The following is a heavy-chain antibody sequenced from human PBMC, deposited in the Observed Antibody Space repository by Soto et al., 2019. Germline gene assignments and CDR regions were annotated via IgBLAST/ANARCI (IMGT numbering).Heavy chain of an antibody. CDR2: TYFRSKWYN. V-gene: IGHV6-1*01. D-gene: IGHD5-12*01. Sequence: PSQTLSLTCAISGDSVSSNTASWNWIRQSPSRGLEWLGRTYFRSKWYNDYAVSVKSRIIIKPDTSNNQFSLQLNSVTPEDTAVYFCAKGDNLGPKTGYAFDPWGQGSMVTVSS. CDR1: GDSVSSNTAS. CDR3: AKGDNLGPKTGYAFDP. J-gene: IGHJ5*02.